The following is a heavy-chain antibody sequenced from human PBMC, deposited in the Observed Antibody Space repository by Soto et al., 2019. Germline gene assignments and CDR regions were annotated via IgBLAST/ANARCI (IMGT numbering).Heavy chain of an antibody. Sequence: QITLKESGPTLVKPTQTLTLTCTFSGFSLSTSGVGVGWIRQPPGKALEWLALIYWDDDKRYSPSLKSRLTITKNTSKNQVVLTMTNMDPVDTATYYCAHSSVCSPQGCTPNNAFDIWGQGTMVTVSS. J-gene: IGHJ3*02. CDR1: GFSLSTSGVG. D-gene: IGHD2-15*01. CDR2: IYWDDDK. CDR3: AHSSVCSPQGCTPNNAFDI. V-gene: IGHV2-5*02.